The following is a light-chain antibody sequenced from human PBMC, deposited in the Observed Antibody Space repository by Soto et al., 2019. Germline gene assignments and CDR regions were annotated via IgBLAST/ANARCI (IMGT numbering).Light chain of an antibody. V-gene: IGKV3-15*01. Sequence: EIVMTQPPGTLLVSPVAIATLAFAVSQTVSRHLAWYQQKPGQAPRLLIFGASTRATGIPDRFSGSGSGTDFTLTISSLQSEDFAVYYCQQYSTWPLITFGPGTRLEIK. CDR1: QTVSRH. J-gene: IGKJ5*01. CDR2: GAS. CDR3: QQYSTWPLIT.